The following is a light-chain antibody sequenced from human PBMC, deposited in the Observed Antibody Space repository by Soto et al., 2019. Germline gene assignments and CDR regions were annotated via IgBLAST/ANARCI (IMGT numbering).Light chain of an antibody. Sequence: DIPMTQSPPSLSASVGDIVTITCRASQTINKYLSWYQQRPGEAPKLLIYAASSLQPGVPSRFSGSGSGTDFTLTISGLQPDDFATYYCQQSSSNPRTFGQGTKVEVK. CDR1: QTINKY. V-gene: IGKV1-39*01. CDR2: AAS. CDR3: QQSSSNPRT. J-gene: IGKJ1*01.